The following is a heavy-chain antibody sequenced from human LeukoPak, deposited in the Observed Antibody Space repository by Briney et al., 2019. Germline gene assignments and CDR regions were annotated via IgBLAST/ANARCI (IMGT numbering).Heavy chain of an antibody. Sequence: PSETLSLTCAVYGGSFSGYYWSWIRQPPGKGLEWIGEINHSGSTNHNPSLKSRVTISVDTSKNQFSLKLNSVTAADTAVYYCARGTARITMIVVVIDAFDIWGQGTMVTVSS. CDR2: INHSGST. CDR1: GGSFSGYY. V-gene: IGHV4-34*01. CDR3: ARGTARITMIVVVIDAFDI. J-gene: IGHJ3*02. D-gene: IGHD3-22*01.